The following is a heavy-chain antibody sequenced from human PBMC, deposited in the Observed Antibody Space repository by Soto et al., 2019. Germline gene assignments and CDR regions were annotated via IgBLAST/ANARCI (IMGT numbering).Heavy chain of an antibody. J-gene: IGHJ4*02. CDR2: ISGSGGST. Sequence: PGGSLRLSCAASGFTFSSYAMSWVRQAPGKGLEWVSAISGSGGSTYYADSVEGRFTISRDNSKNTLYLQMNSVRAEDTAVYYCAKDTSSEWELRITDYWGQGTLVTVSS. V-gene: IGHV3-23*01. D-gene: IGHD1-26*01. CDR3: AKDTSSEWELRITDY. CDR1: GFTFSSYA.